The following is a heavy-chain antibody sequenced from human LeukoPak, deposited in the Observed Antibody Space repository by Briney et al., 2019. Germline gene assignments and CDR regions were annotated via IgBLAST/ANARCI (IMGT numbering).Heavy chain of an antibody. D-gene: IGHD4-17*01. CDR3: ARGKDYGDYGY. Sequence: ETLSLTCAVYGGSFSGYYWSWIRQPPGKGLEWIGEINHSGSTNYNPSLKSRVTISVDTSKNQFSLKLSSVTAADTAVYYCARGKDYGDYGYWGQGTLVTVSS. V-gene: IGHV4-34*01. CDR2: INHSGST. J-gene: IGHJ4*02. CDR1: GGSFSGYY.